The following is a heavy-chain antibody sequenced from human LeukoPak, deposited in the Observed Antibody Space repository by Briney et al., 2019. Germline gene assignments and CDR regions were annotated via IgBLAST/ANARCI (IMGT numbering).Heavy chain of an antibody. J-gene: IGHJ4*02. CDR3: ARGEFDGGVYFDY. CDR1: GGSFSGYY. Sequence: SETLSLTCAVYGGSFSGYYWSWIRQPPGKGLEWIGEIYHSGSTNYNPSLKSRVTISVDKSKNQFSLKLSSVTAADTAVYYCARGEFDGGVYFDYWGQGTLATVSS. D-gene: IGHD3-9*01. CDR2: IYHSGST. V-gene: IGHV4-34*01.